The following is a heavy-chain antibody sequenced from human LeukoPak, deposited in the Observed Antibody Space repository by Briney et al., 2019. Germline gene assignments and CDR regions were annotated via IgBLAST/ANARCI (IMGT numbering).Heavy chain of an antibody. CDR1: GGSISSGGYY. Sequence: SETLSLTCTVSGGSISSGGYYWNWIRQPAGKGLEWIGRIYTSGSTNYNPSLKSRVTISVDTSKNQFSLKLSSVTAADTAVYYCARLLGSSDYWGQGTLVTVSS. J-gene: IGHJ4*02. D-gene: IGHD2-15*01. V-gene: IGHV4-61*02. CDR2: IYTSGST. CDR3: ARLLGSSDY.